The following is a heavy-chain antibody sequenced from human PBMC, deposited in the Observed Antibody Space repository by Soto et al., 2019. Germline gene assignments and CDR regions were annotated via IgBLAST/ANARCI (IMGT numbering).Heavy chain of an antibody. CDR3: ARDTAMALPDA. CDR1: GYTFTSYA. J-gene: IGHJ4*02. V-gene: IGHV1-18*01. CDR2: INPYNGNT. Sequence: QVQLVQSGTEVKKPGASVKVSCKASGYTFTSYAISWVRQAPGQGLEWMGWINPYNGNTNYAQKLQGRVTMTTDTATSTAYMELRSLRSDDTAVYYCARDTAMALPDAWGQGTLVTVSS. D-gene: IGHD5-18*01.